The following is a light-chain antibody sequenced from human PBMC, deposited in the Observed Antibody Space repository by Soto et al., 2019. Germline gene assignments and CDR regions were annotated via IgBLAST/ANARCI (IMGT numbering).Light chain of an antibody. CDR2: DAS. CDR1: HGVRNW. J-gene: IGKJ1*01. Sequence: DIQMTQSPSTLSASVGDRVTITCRASHGVRNWVAWNEQRPGEAPKLLIYDASNLENGVPSRFNGSGSGAEFTITISSLQPEDFATYYCQQYNNNSPWSFGQGTKVEIK. V-gene: IGKV1-5*01. CDR3: QQYNNNSPWS.